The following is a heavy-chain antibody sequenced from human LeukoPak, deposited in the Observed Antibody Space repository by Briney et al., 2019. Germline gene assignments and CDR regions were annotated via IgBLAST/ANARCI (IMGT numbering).Heavy chain of an antibody. Sequence: ASVKVSCKASGGTFSSYAISWVRQAPGQGLEWMGGIIPIFGTANYAQKFQGRVTITTDESTNTAYMELSSLRSEDTAVYYCARMLTIAVAGTSSWFDPWGQGTLVTVSS. J-gene: IGHJ5*02. V-gene: IGHV1-69*05. CDR1: GGTFSSYA. CDR2: IIPIFGTA. D-gene: IGHD6-19*01. CDR3: ARMLTIAVAGTSSWFDP.